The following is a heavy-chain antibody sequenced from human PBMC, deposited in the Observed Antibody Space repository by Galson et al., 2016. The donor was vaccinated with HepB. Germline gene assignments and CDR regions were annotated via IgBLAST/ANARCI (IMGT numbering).Heavy chain of an antibody. CDR2: LYPGDSDT. CDR1: GYRFTSYW. CDR3: ARLTELDFVVFPTTMNVGGGWFDP. D-gene: IGHD2-2*01. V-gene: IGHV5-51*01. J-gene: IGHJ5*02. Sequence: QSGAEVKKPGQSLQISCKASGYRFTSYWIGWVRQMPGKGLEWMGSLYPGDSDTRYSPSFQGHVTIPADKSISTAYLQWGSLKASDAAMYYCARLTELDFVVFPTTMNVGGGWFDPWGQGTLVTVSS.